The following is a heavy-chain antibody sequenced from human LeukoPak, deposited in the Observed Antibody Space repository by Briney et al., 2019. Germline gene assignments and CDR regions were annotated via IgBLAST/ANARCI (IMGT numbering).Heavy chain of an antibody. Sequence: GGSLRLSCAASGFTFNTYTMNGIRQAPGKGLEWVSFIDTKSKTIYYADSVKGRFTISRDNAKNSLYLQMNSLRAEDTALYYCVRDRNWAFDYWGQGTLVTVSS. D-gene: IGHD7-27*01. J-gene: IGHJ4*02. CDR2: IDTKSKTI. CDR3: VRDRNWAFDY. V-gene: IGHV3-48*01. CDR1: GFTFNTYT.